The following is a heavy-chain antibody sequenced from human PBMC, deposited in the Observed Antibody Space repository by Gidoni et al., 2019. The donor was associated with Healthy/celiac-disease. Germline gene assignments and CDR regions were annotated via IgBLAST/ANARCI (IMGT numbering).Heavy chain of an antibody. J-gene: IGHJ4*02. CDR2: IYSGGST. Sequence: EVQLVESGGGLIQPGGSLRLSCAASGFTVSSNYMSWVRQAPGKGLEWVSVIYSGGSTYDADSVKGRFTISRDNSKNTLYLQMNSLRAEDTAVYYCARVVRGGYSYGQYYFDYWGQGTLVTVSS. CDR1: GFTVSSNY. CDR3: ARVVRGGYSYGQYYFDY. V-gene: IGHV3-53*01. D-gene: IGHD5-18*01.